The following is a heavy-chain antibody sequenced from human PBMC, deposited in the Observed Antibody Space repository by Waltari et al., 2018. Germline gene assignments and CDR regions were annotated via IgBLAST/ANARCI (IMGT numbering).Heavy chain of an antibody. CDR1: GFTFSSYW. CDR2: IKQDGSEK. D-gene: IGHD5-18*01. J-gene: IGHJ4*02. V-gene: IGHV3-7*04. Sequence: EVQLVESGGGLVQPGGSLRLSCAASGFTFSSYWMSWVRQAPGKGLEWVANIKQDGSEKYYVDSGKGRFTISRDNAKNSLYLQMNSLRAEDTAVYYCARELWIQLWPGGALGYWGQGTLVTVSS. CDR3: ARELWIQLWPGGALGY.